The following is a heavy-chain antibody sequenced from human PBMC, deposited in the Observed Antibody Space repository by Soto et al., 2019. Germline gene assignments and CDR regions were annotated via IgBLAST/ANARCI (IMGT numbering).Heavy chain of an antibody. V-gene: IGHV3-23*01. CDR3: ARGGGGGLFEH. J-gene: IGHJ4*02. CDR2: ISGTGGSA. CDR1: GLSFSNYA. Sequence: PGGSLRLSCAASGLSFSNYAMNWVRQAPGKGLEWVSVISGTGGSADYADSVKGRFTISRDNTKSSLFLQMNSLGVEDTAVYYCARGGGGGLFEHWGQGVLVTVS. D-gene: IGHD2-21*01.